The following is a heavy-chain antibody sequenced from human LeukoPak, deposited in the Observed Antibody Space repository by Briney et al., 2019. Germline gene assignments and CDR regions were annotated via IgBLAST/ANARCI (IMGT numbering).Heavy chain of an antibody. V-gene: IGHV3-74*01. D-gene: IGHD6-19*01. Sequence: GGSLRLSCAASGFTFIKYWMLWVRQAPGKGLESVSRINTDGTVTTYADSVKGRFTVSRDNADNTMFLQMNSVRDEDTAVYYCATKQWLAPPPDSWGQGTPVTVSS. CDR3: ATKQWLAPPPDS. CDR2: INTDGTVT. J-gene: IGHJ4*02. CDR1: GFTFIKYW.